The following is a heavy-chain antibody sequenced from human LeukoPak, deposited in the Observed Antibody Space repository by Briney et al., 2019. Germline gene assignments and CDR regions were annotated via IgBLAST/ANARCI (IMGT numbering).Heavy chain of an antibody. J-gene: IGHJ5*02. V-gene: IGHV4-39*01. Sequence: SETLSLTRTVSGGSLSSSGHSAGWIRPPPGKWLEWSGTIYYTGRTYYNPSLESRVTISVDTSKNQFSLRLISVTAADPAVSFCAKSLGSRDRMGNLFDRWGQGMLVTVSS. CDR2: IYYTGRT. CDR1: GGSLSSSGHS. CDR3: AKSLGSRDRMGNLFDR. D-gene: IGHD6-13*01.